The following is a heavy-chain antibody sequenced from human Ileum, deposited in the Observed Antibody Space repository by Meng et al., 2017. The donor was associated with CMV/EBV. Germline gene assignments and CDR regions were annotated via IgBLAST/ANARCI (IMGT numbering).Heavy chain of an antibody. CDR3: ARHLKNFGVVSAIDY. V-gene: IGHV3-53*01. D-gene: IGHD3-3*01. CDR2: TYTSGKT. J-gene: IGHJ4*02. Sequence: ESLKISCAPSDFPVINTYMSWVRQAPGKGLEWVSVTYTSGKTFYEDFVKDRFIVSRDSMNNTLSLQINSLRAEDTAISYCARHLKNFGVVSAIDYWGQGTQVTVSS. CDR1: DFPVINTY.